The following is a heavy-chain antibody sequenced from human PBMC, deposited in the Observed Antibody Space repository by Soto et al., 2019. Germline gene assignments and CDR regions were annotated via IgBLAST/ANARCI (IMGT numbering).Heavy chain of an antibody. D-gene: IGHD7-27*01. CDR3: ARVSNWGSEYYFDY. J-gene: IGHJ4*02. CDR1: GYTFTGYY. CDR2: INPNSGGT. V-gene: IGHV1-2*04. Sequence: ASVKVSCKASGYTFTGYYMHWVRQAPGQGLEWMGWINPNSGGTNYAQKFQGWVTMTRDTSISTAYMELSRLRSDDTAVYYCARVSNWGSEYYFDYWGQGTLVTVSS.